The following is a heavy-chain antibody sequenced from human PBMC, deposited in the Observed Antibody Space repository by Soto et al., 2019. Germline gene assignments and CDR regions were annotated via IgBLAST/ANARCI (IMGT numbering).Heavy chain of an antibody. J-gene: IGHJ4*02. D-gene: IGHD2-21*02. CDR2: INAGNGNT. CDR3: SRPVVVVTVVDS. Sequence: ASVKVSCKASGDTFATYVIHCVRQAPGQRLEWMGWINAGNGNTKYSQKFQGRVTSTRDTSASTAYMELSSLRSEDTAVYYFSRPVVVVTVVDSWGQGTPVPVSA. CDR1: GDTFATYV. V-gene: IGHV1-3*01.